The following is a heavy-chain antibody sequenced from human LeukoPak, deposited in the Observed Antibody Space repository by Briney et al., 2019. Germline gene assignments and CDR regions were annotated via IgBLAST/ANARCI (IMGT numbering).Heavy chain of an antibody. J-gene: IGHJ4*02. CDR2: ISYDGSNK. D-gene: IGHD3-22*01. CDR3: AKDRAIMVGYFYDVSGYYSGFDY. V-gene: IGHV3-30*18. CDR1: GFTFSSYA. Sequence: PGRSLGLSCAASGFTFSSYAMHWVRQAPGKGLEWVTVISYDGSNKYYADSVKGRFTISRDNSKNTLYLQMNSLRAEDTAVYYCAKDRAIMVGYFYDVSGYYSGFDYWGQGTLVTVSS.